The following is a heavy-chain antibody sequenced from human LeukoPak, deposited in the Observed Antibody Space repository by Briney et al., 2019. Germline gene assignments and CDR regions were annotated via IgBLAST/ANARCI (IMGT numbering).Heavy chain of an antibody. Sequence: ASVKVSCKASGYTFTSYYMHWVRQAPGQGLEWMGIINPKRGGTNYVQKFQGRVTMTRDTSISTVYMELSRLTFDDTAVYYCASSDDSNSSGYYYVLASWGQGTLLTVSS. V-gene: IGHV1-2*02. D-gene: IGHD3-22*01. CDR3: ASSDDSNSSGYYYVLAS. CDR1: GYTFTSYY. J-gene: IGHJ4*02. CDR2: INPKRGGT.